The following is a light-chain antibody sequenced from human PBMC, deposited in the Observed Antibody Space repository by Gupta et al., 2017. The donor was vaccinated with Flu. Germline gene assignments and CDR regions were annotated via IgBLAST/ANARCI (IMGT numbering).Light chain of an antibody. CDR1: QSVSSY. Sequence: EIVLTQSPVTLSLSPGERATLSCRASQSVSSYLAWYQQKPGQAPRLLIYDASNRATGIPARFSGSGVGTDFTLTISSRDPEDFAVYYCQQRSNWPPSLTFGGGTKVEIK. J-gene: IGKJ4*01. CDR3: QQRSNWPPSLT. V-gene: IGKV3-11*01. CDR2: DAS.